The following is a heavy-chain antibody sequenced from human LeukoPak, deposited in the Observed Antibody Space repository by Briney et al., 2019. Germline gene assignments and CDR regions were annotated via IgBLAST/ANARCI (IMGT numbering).Heavy chain of an antibody. CDR2: INPSGGST. D-gene: IGHD6-13*01. V-gene: IGHV1-46*01. Sequence: GASVKVSCKASGYTFTSYYMHWVRQAPGQGLEWMGIINPSGGSTSYAQKFQGRVTMTRDTSTSTVYMELSSLRSEDTAVYYCAREMLVLKSPGPVGYWGQGTLVTVSS. CDR3: AREMLVLKSPGPVGY. J-gene: IGHJ4*02. CDR1: GYTFTSYY.